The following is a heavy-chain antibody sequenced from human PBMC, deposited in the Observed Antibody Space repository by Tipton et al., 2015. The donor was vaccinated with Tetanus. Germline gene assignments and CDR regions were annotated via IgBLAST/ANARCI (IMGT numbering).Heavy chain of an antibody. V-gene: IGHV3-23*01. D-gene: IGHD2-15*01. CDR3: AKDHGPEITSVAATRYYYYGMDV. CDR1: GFTFDNYV. Sequence: SLRLSCAASGFTFDNYVMSWVRQAPGKGLEWVSALSGSGGSTYYADSVKGRFTISRDNSKNTLYLQMNSLRAEDTAVYYCAKDHGPEITSVAATRYYYYGMDVWGQGTTVTVSS. J-gene: IGHJ6*02. CDR2: LSGSGGST.